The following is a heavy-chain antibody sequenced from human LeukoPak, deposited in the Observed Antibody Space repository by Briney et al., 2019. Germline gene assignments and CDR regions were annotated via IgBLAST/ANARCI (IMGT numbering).Heavy chain of an antibody. J-gene: IGHJ4*02. CDR2: ISAYNGNT. V-gene: IGHV1-18*01. CDR1: GYTFTSYG. Sequence: GASVKVSCKASGYTFTSYGISWVRQAPGQGLEWMGWISAYNGNTNYAQKLQGRVTMTTDTSTGTAYMELRSLRSDDTAVYYCARDPPPYYYDSSGQLDYWGQGTLVTVSS. CDR3: ARDPPPYYYDSSGQLDY. D-gene: IGHD3-22*01.